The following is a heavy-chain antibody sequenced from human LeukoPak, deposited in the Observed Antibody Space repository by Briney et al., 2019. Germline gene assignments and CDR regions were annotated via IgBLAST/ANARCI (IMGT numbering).Heavy chain of an antibody. CDR1: GFTFSSYA. J-gene: IGHJ6*03. D-gene: IGHD4-11*01. V-gene: IGHV3-23*01. Sequence: PGGSLRLSCAASGFTFSSYAMSWVRQAPGKGLEWVSAISGSGGSTYYADSVKGRFTISRDNSKNTLYLQMNSLRAEDTAVYYCANDSDYSNYVWGYYMDVWGKGTTVTVSS. CDR2: ISGSGGST. CDR3: ANDSDYSNYVWGYYMDV.